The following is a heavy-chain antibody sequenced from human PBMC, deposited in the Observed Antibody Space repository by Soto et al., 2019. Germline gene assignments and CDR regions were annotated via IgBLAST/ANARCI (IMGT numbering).Heavy chain of an antibody. J-gene: IGHJ5*02. CDR3: ERDQFDNFGYHWFAP. V-gene: IGHV3-21*01. D-gene: IGHD5-18*01. CDR2: ISPGPSSI. CDR1: GFSFKTHG. Sequence: GGSLRLSCAASGFSFKTHGMNWVRQAPRKGLECVAGISPGPSSIYYADSVRARFPNSRDNSNKPVFLQLNSLRVDDTATFYCERDQFDNFGYHWFAPRGQGTLVTASS.